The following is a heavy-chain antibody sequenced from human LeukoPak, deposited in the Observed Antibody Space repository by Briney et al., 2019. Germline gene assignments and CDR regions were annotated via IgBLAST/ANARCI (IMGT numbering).Heavy chain of an antibody. CDR2: VFYSGNT. CDR3: ARGGCSGGSCYSPHFDL. V-gene: IGHV4-59*01. J-gene: IGHJ2*01. CDR1: GGSITSYY. Sequence: PSETLSLTCTVSGGSITSYYWSWIRQPPGKGLEHIGYVFYSGNTNYNPSLKSRVTISVDMSKNHFSLKLSSVTAADTAVYYCARGGCSGGSCYSPHFDLWGRGTLVTVSS. D-gene: IGHD2-15*01.